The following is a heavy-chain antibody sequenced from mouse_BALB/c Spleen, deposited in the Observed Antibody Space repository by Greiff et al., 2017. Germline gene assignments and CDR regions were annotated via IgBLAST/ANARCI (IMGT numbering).Heavy chain of an antibody. CDR1: GYSITSDYA. J-gene: IGHJ3*01. D-gene: IGHD2-13*01. CDR3: ARGDSPFAY. V-gene: IGHV3-2*02. Sequence: EVQLQESGPGLVKPSQSLSLTCTVTGYSITSDYAWNWIRQFPGNKLEWMGYISYSGSTSYNPSLKSRISITRDTSKNQFFLQLNSVTTEDTATYYCARGDSPFAYWGQGTLVTVSA. CDR2: ISYSGST.